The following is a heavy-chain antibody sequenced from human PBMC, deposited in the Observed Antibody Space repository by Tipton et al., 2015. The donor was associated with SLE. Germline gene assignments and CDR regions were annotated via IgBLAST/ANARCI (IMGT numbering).Heavy chain of an antibody. Sequence: TLSLTCAVSGGSMSSGGYSWSWIRQPPGKGLEWIGYIYHDGSTYYNPSLKSRVTISVDTSKNEFSLKLTSVTAADTSVYYCARMRRGGGGYWGQGTLVTVSS. D-gene: IGHD3-16*01. J-gene: IGHJ4*02. CDR1: GGSMSSGGYS. CDR2: IYHDGST. CDR3: ARMRRGGGGY. V-gene: IGHV4-30-2*01.